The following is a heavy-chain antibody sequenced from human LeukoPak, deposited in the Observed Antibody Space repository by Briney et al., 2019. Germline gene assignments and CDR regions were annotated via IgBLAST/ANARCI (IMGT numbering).Heavy chain of an antibody. V-gene: IGHV3-53*01. J-gene: IGHJ3*02. CDR3: ARAGTRGDYDAFDI. CDR2: IYSGGST. D-gene: IGHD4-17*01. CDR1: GFTVSSNY. Sequence: AGGSLRPSCAASGFTVSSNYMTWVRQAPGKGLEWVSVIYSGGSTYSADSVQGRFTISRDNSKNTLYLQMNSLRAEDTAVYYCARAGTRGDYDAFDIWGQGTMVTVSS.